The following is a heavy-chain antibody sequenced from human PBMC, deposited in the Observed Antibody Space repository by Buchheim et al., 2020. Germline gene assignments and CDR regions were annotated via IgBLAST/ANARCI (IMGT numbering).Heavy chain of an antibody. CDR3: ARGGYQLLVDYYYYGMDV. Sequence: QVQLVESGGGVVQPGRSLRLSCAASGFTFSSYAMHWVRQAPGKGREWVAVISYDGSNKYYADSVKGRFTISRDNSKNTLYLQMNSLRAEDTAVYYCARGGYQLLVDYYYYGMDVWGQGTT. CDR1: GFTFSSYA. CDR2: ISYDGSNK. J-gene: IGHJ6*02. D-gene: IGHD2-2*01. V-gene: IGHV3-30*04.